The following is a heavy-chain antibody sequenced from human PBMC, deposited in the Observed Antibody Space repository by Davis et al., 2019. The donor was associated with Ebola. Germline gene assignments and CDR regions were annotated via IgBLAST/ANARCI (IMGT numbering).Heavy chain of an antibody. D-gene: IGHD5-12*01. CDR3: AAGYMTVVTGKWFVT. Sequence: PSETLSLPCTVSGGSISGDYWSWIRQPPGKGLEWIGDVSYSGYTDYNPSVKSRGTVSVDTSKNQFSLKVSSLTAADTAVYYCAAGYMTVVTGKWFVTWGQGILVTVSS. V-gene: IGHV4-59*01. CDR2: VSYSGYT. CDR1: GGSISGDY. J-gene: IGHJ5*02.